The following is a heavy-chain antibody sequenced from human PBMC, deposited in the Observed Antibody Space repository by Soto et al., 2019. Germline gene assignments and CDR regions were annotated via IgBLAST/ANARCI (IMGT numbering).Heavy chain of an antibody. CDR1: GGSFSGYY. V-gene: IGHV4-34*01. Sequence: SETLSLTCAVYGGSFSGYYWSWIRQPPGKGLEWIGEINHSGSTKYNPSLKSRVTISVDTSKNQFSLKLSSVTAADTAGYYCARRSGTTMKYYFDYWGQGTLVTVSS. CDR2: INHSGST. J-gene: IGHJ4*02. D-gene: IGHD4-17*01. CDR3: ARRSGTTMKYYFDY.